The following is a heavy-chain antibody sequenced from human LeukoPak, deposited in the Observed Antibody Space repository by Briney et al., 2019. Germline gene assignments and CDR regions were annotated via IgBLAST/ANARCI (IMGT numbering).Heavy chain of an antibody. J-gene: IGHJ4*02. CDR2: ISPYNGDT. V-gene: IGHV1-18*01. CDR3: ARDLADFWSDYSTGDY. Sequence: VASVKVSCKASGYTFTSYGISWMRQAPGQGLEWMGWISPYNGDTNYAHKLQGRVTMTTDTSTSTAYMELRSLRSDDTAVYYCARDLADFWSDYSTGDYWGQGTLVTVSS. CDR1: GYTFTSYG. D-gene: IGHD3-3*01.